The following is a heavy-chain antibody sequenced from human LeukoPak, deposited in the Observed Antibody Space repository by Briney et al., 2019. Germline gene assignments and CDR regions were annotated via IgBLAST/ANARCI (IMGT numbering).Heavy chain of an antibody. CDR1: GYTFTGYY. CDR3: ARGAVAGRAKWYFDL. CDR2: INPNSGGT. V-gene: IGHV1-2*02. Sequence: ASVKVSCKASGYTFTGYYMHWVRQAPGQGLEWMGWINPNSGGTNYAQKFQGRVTMTRDMSTSTVYMELSSLRSEDTAVYYCARGAVAGRAKWYFDLWGRGTLVTVSS. D-gene: IGHD6-19*01. J-gene: IGHJ2*01.